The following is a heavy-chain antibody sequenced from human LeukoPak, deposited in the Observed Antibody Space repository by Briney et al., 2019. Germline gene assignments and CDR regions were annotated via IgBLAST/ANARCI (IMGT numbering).Heavy chain of an antibody. CDR3: ARRPAGSYYND. V-gene: IGHV3-73*01. D-gene: IGHD3-10*01. Sequence: GGSLRLSCAASGFTFSGSAMHWVRQASGKGLEWVGRIRSKANSYATAYAASVKGRFTISRDDSKNTAYLQMNSLKTEDTAVYYCARRPAGSYYNDWGQGTLVTVSS. CDR1: GFTFSGSA. CDR2: IRSKANSYAT. J-gene: IGHJ4*02.